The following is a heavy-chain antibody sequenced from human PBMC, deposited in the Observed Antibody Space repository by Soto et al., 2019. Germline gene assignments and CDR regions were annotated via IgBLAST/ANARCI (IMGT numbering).Heavy chain of an antibody. CDR3: AKCITQLERTDAFDI. V-gene: IGHV3-30*18. CDR2: ISYDGSNK. D-gene: IGHD1-1*01. CDR1: GFTFSSYG. Sequence: PVGSLRLSCAASGFTFSSYGMHWVRQAPGKGLEWVAVISYDGSNKYYADSVKGRFTISRDNSKNTLYLQMNSLRAEDTAVYYCAKCITQLERTDAFDIWGQGTMVTVSS. J-gene: IGHJ3*02.